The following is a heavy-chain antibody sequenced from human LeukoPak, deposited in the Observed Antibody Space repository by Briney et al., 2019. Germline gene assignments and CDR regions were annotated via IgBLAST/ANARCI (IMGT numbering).Heavy chain of an antibody. Sequence: ASVKVSCKASGYTFTSYAMNWVRQAPGQGLEWMGWISAYNGNTNYAQKLQGRVTMTTDTSTSTAYMELRSLRSDDTAVYYCARDDPIAVAVDYYYYGMDVWGQGTTVTVSS. J-gene: IGHJ6*02. V-gene: IGHV1-18*01. CDR3: ARDDPIAVAVDYYYYGMDV. CDR2: ISAYNGNT. CDR1: GYTFTSYA. D-gene: IGHD6-19*01.